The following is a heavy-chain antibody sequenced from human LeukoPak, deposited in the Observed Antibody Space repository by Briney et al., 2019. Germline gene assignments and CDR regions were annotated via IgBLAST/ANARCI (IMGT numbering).Heavy chain of an antibody. CDR3: ARGGLTEYNWFDP. D-gene: IGHD2/OR15-2a*01. J-gene: IGHJ5*02. CDR2: IYYSGST. CDR1: GGSISSYY. Sequence: SETLPLTCTVSGGSISSYYWSWIRQPPGKGLEWIGYIYYSGSTNYNPSLKSRVTISVDTSKNQFSLKLSSVTAADTAVYYCARGGLTEYNWFDPWGQGTLVTVSS. V-gene: IGHV4-59*01.